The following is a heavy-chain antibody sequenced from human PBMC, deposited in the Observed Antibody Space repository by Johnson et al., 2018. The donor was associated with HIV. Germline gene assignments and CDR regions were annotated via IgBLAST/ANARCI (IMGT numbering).Heavy chain of an antibody. CDR2: IPYDGSNK. CDR1: GFTVSSNY. CDR3: AAGLVGAFDI. D-gene: IGHD6-6*01. Sequence: QVQLVESGGGLIQPGGSLRLSCVVSGFTVSSNYMSWVRQAPGKGLEWVAFIPYDGSNKYYADSVKGRFTISRDNSKNTLYLQMNSLRAEDTAVYYCAAGLVGAFDIWGQGTMVTVSS. V-gene: IGHV3-30*02. J-gene: IGHJ3*02.